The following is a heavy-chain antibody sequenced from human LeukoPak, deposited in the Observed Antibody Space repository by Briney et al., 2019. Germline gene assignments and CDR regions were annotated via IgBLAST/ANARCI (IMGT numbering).Heavy chain of an antibody. CDR1: GGSFSSYA. J-gene: IGHJ4*02. CDR3: ATFYSSGYYFLY. V-gene: IGHV1-69*05. CDR2: IMPTFDTA. D-gene: IGHD3-22*01. Sequence: ASVKVSCKASGGSFSSYASNWVRQAPGQGLEWMGGIMPTFDTANYAQKFQGRVTITTDESTSTAYMEFSSLRSEDTAMYYCATFYSSGYYFLYWGQGTLVTVSS.